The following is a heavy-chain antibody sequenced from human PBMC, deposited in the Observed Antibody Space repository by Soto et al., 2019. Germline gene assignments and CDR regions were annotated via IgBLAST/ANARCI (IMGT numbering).Heavy chain of an antibody. Sequence: GGSLRLSCAASGFTFSSYAMSWVRQAPGKGLEWVSRINSDGSYTSYADSVKGRFTISRDNPKSTLYLQMNSLRAEDTAIYYCARDRDFGGNEQGYWGQGTLVTVSS. CDR3: ARDRDFGGNEQGY. D-gene: IGHD1-26*01. CDR1: GFTFSSYA. CDR2: INSDGSYT. J-gene: IGHJ4*02. V-gene: IGHV3-74*01.